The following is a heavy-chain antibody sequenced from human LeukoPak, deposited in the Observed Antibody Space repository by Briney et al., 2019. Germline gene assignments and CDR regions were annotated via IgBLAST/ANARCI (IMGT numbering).Heavy chain of an antibody. Sequence: GGSLRLSCAASGFTFNSYSMNWVRQAPGKGLEWVPSISSSSSYIYYIDSVKGRFTISRDNAKNSLYLQMNSLRAEDTAVYYCARADPRVVKDGMDVWGQGTTVTVSS. D-gene: IGHD4-23*01. CDR2: ISSSSSYI. CDR1: GFTFNSYS. CDR3: ARADPRVVKDGMDV. J-gene: IGHJ6*02. V-gene: IGHV3-21*01.